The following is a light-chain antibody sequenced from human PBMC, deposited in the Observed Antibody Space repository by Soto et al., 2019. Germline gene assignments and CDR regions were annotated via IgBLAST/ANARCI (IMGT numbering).Light chain of an antibody. CDR3: CAYVGARTYV. J-gene: IGLJ1*01. V-gene: IGLV2-23*01. Sequence: QSVLTQPASVSGSLGQSITISCTGTISVVGRFDVVSWFQQHPGQVPKLIIYEGSRRPSGVSSRFSGSKPGNTASLTISGLQAEDEADYYCCAYVGARTYVFGTGTKVTVL. CDR2: EGS. CDR1: ISVVGRFDV.